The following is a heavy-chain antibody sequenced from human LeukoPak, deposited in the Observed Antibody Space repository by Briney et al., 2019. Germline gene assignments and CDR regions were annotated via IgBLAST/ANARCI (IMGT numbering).Heavy chain of an antibody. CDR3: ARDQDYYDSSGYPH. CDR1: GFTFNSYA. CDR2: ISSSSSYI. J-gene: IGHJ1*01. V-gene: IGHV3-21*01. Sequence: GGSLRLSCAASGFTFNSYAMSWVRQAPGKGLEWVSSISSSSSYIYYADSVKGRFTISRDNAKNSLYLQMNSLRAEDTAVYYCARDQDYYDSSGYPHWGQGTLVTVSS. D-gene: IGHD3-22*01.